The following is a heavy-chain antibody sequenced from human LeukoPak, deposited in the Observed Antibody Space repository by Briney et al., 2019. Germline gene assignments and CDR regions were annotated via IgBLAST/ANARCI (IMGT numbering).Heavy chain of an antibody. V-gene: IGHV4-59*01. CDR2: IYYSGST. Sequence: SETLSLTCTVSGGSISSYYWSWIRQPPGKGLEWIGYIYYSGSTNYSPSLKSRVTISVDTSKNQFSLKLSSVTAADTAVYYCARDYYDSSGYYLPSGAFDIWGQGTMVTVSS. D-gene: IGHD3-22*01. J-gene: IGHJ3*02. CDR3: ARDYYDSSGYYLPSGAFDI. CDR1: GGSISSYY.